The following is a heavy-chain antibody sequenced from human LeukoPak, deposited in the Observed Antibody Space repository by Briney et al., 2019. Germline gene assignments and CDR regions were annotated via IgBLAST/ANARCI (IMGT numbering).Heavy chain of an antibody. CDR3: ARGAQRYIAAAGTWYYYYYMDV. CDR1: GGSFSGYY. D-gene: IGHD6-13*01. J-gene: IGHJ6*03. CDR2: INHSGST. V-gene: IGHV4-34*01. Sequence: KSSETLSLTCAVYGGSFSGYYWSWIRQPPGKGLEWIGEINHSGSTNYNPSLKSRVTISVDTSKNQFSLKLSSVTAADTAVYYCARGAQRYIAAAGTWYYYYYMDVWGKGTTVTVSS.